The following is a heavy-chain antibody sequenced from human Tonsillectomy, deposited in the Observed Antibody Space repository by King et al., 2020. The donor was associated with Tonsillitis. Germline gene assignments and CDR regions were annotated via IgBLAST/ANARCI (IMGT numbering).Heavy chain of an antibody. Sequence: DVQLVESGGGLVKPGGSLRVSCAASGFTFSNAWMNWVRQAPGKGLEWVGRIKSKTDGGTTDYTAPVKGRFNISRDDSKNTLYLEMNRLRTEDTAVYYCTTRFRGFDYWGQGTLVTVSS. D-gene: IGHD3-10*01. CDR1: GFTFSNAW. CDR2: IKSKTDGGTT. CDR3: TTRFRGFDY. V-gene: IGHV3-15*07. J-gene: IGHJ4*02.